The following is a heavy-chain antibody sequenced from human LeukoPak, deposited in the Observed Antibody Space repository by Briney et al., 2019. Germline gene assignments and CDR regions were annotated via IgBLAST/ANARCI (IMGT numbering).Heavy chain of an antibody. CDR2: ISGSGGST. CDR3: ATTPGDIVVVVAAFDY. V-gene: IGHV3-23*01. D-gene: IGHD2-15*01. Sequence: HRGGSLRLSCAASGFTFSSYAMSWVRQAPGKGLEWVSAISGSGGSTYYADSVKGRFTTSRDNSKNTLYLQMNSLRAEVTAVYYCATTPGDIVVVVAAFDYWGQGTLVTVSS. CDR1: GFTFSSYA. J-gene: IGHJ4*02.